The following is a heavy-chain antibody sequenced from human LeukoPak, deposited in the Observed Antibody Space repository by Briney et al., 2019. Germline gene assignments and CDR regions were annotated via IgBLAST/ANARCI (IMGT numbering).Heavy chain of an antibody. J-gene: IGHJ4*02. CDR3: ARVLYIGYDSDY. V-gene: IGHV3-21*01. CDR1: GFTFSSYS. CDR2: ISSSSSYI. D-gene: IGHD5-12*01. Sequence: GGSLRLSCAASGFTFSSYSMNWVRQAPGKGLEWVSSISSSSSYIYYADSVKGRFTISRDNAKNSLYLQMNSLRAEDTAVYYCARVLYIGYDSDYWGQGTLVTVSS.